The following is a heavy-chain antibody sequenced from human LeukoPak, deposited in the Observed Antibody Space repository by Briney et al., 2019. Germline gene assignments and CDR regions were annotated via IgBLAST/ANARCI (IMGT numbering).Heavy chain of an antibody. CDR1: GYTFTGYY. J-gene: IGHJ5*01. D-gene: IGHD3-22*01. CDR2: INPNSGGT. V-gene: IGHV1-2*02. CDR3: ARDRRTYYYDRSGFEDTGWFDS. Sequence: GASVKVSCKASGYTFTGYYIHWVRQAPGQGLEWMGWINPNSGGTNYIQKFQGRVTMTRGTSISTAYMELSSLRSEDTAVYYCARDRRTYYYDRSGFEDTGWFDSWGQGTLVTVSS.